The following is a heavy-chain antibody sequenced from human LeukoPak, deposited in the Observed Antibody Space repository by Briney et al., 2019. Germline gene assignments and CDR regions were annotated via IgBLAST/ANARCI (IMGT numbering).Heavy chain of an antibody. CDR3: ARVEKTTVTTDY. D-gene: IGHD4-17*01. J-gene: IGHJ4*02. CDR1: GGSISSYY. CDR2: IYYSGST. Sequence: SETLSLTCTVSGGSISSYYWSWIRQPPGKGLEWIGYIYYSGSTNYNPSLKSRVTISVDTSKNQFSLKLSSVTAADTAVYYCARVEKTTVTTDYWGQGTLVTVSS. V-gene: IGHV4-59*12.